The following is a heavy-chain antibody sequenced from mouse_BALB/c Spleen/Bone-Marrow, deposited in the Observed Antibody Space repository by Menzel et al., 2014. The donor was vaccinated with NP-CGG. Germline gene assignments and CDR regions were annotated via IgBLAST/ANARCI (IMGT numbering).Heavy chain of an antibody. J-gene: IGHJ3*01. CDR2: INPSNGGT. Sequence: QVQLQQPGAELVKPGDSVKLSCKASGYTFTSYYMYWVKQRPGQGLEWIGGINPSNGGTNFNEKFKSKATLAVDKSSSTAYMQLSSLTSEDSAVYYCTRSEPFAYWGQGTLVTVSA. V-gene: IGHV1S81*02. CDR1: GYTFTSYY. CDR3: TRSEPFAY.